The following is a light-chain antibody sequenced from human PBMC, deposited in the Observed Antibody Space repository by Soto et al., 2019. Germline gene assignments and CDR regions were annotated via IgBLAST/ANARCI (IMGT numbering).Light chain of an antibody. J-gene: IGKJ1*01. CDR2: GAS. Sequence: EIVLTQSPGTLSLSPGERATLSCRASQSVSNNYLAWYQQKPGQAPRRLIFGASGRATGITDRFSGSGSGTDFTLTISRLEPEDFAVYYWQQYCTSPTCGQGTKVEIK. V-gene: IGKV3-20*01. CDR3: QQYCTSPT. CDR1: QSVSNNY.